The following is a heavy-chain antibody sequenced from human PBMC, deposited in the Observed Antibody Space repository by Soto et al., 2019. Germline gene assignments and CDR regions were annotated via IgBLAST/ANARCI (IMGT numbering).Heavy chain of an antibody. CDR2: INAGNGNT. CDR3: ARSPGYSYGDY. Sequence: GASVKVSCKASGYTFTNYGVSWVRQAPGQRLEWMGWINAGNGNTKYSQKFQGRVTITRDTSASTAYMELSSLRSEDTAVYYCARSPGYSYGDYWGQGTLVTVSS. V-gene: IGHV1-3*01. D-gene: IGHD5-18*01. J-gene: IGHJ4*02. CDR1: GYTFTNYG.